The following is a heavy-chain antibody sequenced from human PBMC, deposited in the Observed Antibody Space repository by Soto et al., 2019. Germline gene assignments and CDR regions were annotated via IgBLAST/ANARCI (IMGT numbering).Heavy chain of an antibody. D-gene: IGHD5-18*01. CDR2: IKQDGSEK. J-gene: IGHJ3*02. Sequence: EVQLVESGGGLVQPGGSLRLSCAASGITFSSYWMSWVRQAPGKGLEWVANIKQDGSEKYYVDSVKGRFTISRDNAKNDLYLHIISTRAEDKAVYYCARALSYGNSWGQGTIVTVSS. V-gene: IGHV3-7*04. CDR3: ARALSYGNS. CDR1: GITFSSYW.